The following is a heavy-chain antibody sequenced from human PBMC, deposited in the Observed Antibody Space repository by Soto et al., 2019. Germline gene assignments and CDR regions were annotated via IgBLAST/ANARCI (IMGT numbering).Heavy chain of an antibody. CDR1: GFTFSSYA. CDR2: ISYDGSNK. CDR3: AKTSGYYHDAFDI. V-gene: IGHV3-30-3*02. Sequence: GGSLRLSCAASGFTFSSYAMHWVRQAPGKGLEWVAVISYDGSNKYYADSVKGRFTISRDNSKNTLYLQMNSLRAEDTAVYYCAKTSGYYHDAFDIWGQGTMVTVSS. D-gene: IGHD3-22*01. J-gene: IGHJ3*02.